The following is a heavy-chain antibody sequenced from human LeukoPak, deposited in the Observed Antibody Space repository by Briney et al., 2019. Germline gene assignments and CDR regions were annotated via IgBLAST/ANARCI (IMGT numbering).Heavy chain of an antibody. J-gene: IGHJ4*02. V-gene: IGHV1-18*01. D-gene: IGHD4-11*01. CDR1: GYTFTSYG. CDR2: IGAYNGNT. CDR3: ARLTTEVTTFVY. Sequence: ASVKVSCKASGYTFTSYGISWVRQAPGQGLEWMGWIGAYNGNTNYAQKLQGRVTMTTDTSTSTAYMELRSLRSDDTAVYYCARLTTEVTTFVYWGQGALVTVSS.